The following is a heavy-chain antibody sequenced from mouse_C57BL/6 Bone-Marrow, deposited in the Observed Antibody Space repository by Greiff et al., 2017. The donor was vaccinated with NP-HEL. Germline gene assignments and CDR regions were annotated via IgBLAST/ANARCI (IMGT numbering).Heavy chain of an antibody. CDR2: ISSGGDYI. CDR1: GFTFSSYA. CDR3: TRAESFCYAMDY. Sequence: EVQLVESGEGLVKPGGSLKLSCAASGFTFSSYAMSWVRQTPEKRLEWVAYISSGGDYIYYADTVKGRFTISRDNARNTLYLQMSSLKSEDTAMYYCTRAESFCYAMDYWGQGTSVTVSS. V-gene: IGHV5-9-1*02. J-gene: IGHJ4*01.